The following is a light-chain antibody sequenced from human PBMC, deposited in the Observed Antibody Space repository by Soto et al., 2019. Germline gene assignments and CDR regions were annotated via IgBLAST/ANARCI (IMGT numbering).Light chain of an antibody. V-gene: IGKV3-15*01. CDR3: QQFSSYPLT. Sequence: EIVMTQSPATLSVSPGEXATLSCRASQSVSSNLAWYQQKPGQAPRLIIYGASTRATGIPARFSGSGSGTEFTLTISSLQSEDFAVYYCQQFSSYPLTFGGGTKVDIK. CDR2: GAS. CDR1: QSVSSN. J-gene: IGKJ4*01.